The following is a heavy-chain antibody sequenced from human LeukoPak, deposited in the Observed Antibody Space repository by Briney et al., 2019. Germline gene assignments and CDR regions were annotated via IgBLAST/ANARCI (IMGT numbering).Heavy chain of an antibody. CDR1: GYSISSGYY. CDR3: ARVVPAYDSTGGYFDY. Sequence: SETLSLTCTVSGYSISSGYYWGWIRQPPGKGLEWIGSIYHSGSTYYNPSLKSRVTISVDTSKNQFSLKLSSVTAADTAVYYCARVVPAYDSTGGYFDYWGQGTLVTVSS. J-gene: IGHJ4*02. V-gene: IGHV4-38-2*02. CDR2: IYHSGST. D-gene: IGHD3-22*01.